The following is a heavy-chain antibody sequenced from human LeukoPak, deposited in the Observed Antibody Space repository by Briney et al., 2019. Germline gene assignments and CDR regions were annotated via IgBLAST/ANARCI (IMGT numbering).Heavy chain of an antibody. CDR1: GYSISGGYY. CDR3: ARGILGRNTRWFDP. CDR2: IYHSGST. V-gene: IGHV4-38-2*02. Sequence: TSETLSLTCTVSGYSISGGYYWGWIRQPPGKGLEWIGSIYHSGSTYYNPSLKSRVTISVDTSKNQFSLKLSSVTAADTAVYYCARGILGRNTRWFDPWGQGTLVTVSS. J-gene: IGHJ5*02. D-gene: IGHD1-14*01.